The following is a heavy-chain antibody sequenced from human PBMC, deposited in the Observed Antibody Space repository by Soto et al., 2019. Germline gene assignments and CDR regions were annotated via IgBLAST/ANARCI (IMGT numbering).Heavy chain of an antibody. D-gene: IGHD3-16*01. J-gene: IGHJ3*02. CDR2: LGGSVGIT. CDR1: GINFERSA. CDR3: AKGGSGI. Sequence: PGGSLRLSCVASGINFERSAMTWVRQPPGKGLEWVSGLGGSVGITYYADSVKGRFTMSRDNSKNTLYLQMNSLRVEDTAIYYCAKGGSGIWGQGTMVTVSS. V-gene: IGHV3-23*01.